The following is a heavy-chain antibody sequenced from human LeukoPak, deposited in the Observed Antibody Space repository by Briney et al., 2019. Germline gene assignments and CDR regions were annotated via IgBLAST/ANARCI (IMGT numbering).Heavy chain of an antibody. J-gene: IGHJ5*02. D-gene: IGHD5-18*01. CDR3: AREERRGYSSRTAPYNWFDP. V-gene: IGHV3-21*01. CDR1: GFTFSSYS. CDR2: ISSSSSSYI. Sequence: TAGGSLRLSCAASGFTFSSYSMNWVRQAPGKGLEWVSSISSSSSSYIYYADSVKGRFTISRDNAKNSLYLQMNSLRAEDTAVYYCAREERRGYSSRTAPYNWFDPWGQGTLVTVSS.